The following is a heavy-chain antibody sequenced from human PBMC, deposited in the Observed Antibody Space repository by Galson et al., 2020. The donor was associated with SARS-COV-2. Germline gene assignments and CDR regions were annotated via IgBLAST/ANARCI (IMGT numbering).Heavy chain of an antibody. V-gene: IGHV3-20*03. J-gene: IGHJ1*01. Sequence: LRQAPGGRLEWVSVINWNGGSTGYADSVKGRFTIPRDNAKNSLYLQMNSLRAEDTALYYCARGVRVGASTEYFQHWGQGTLVTVSS. CDR2: INWNGGST. D-gene: IGHD1-26*01. CDR3: ARGVRVGASTEYFQH.